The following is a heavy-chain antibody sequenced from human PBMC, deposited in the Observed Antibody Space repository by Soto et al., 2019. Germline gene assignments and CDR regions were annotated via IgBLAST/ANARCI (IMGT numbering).Heavy chain of an antibody. Sequence: EVQLVESGGGLVQPGGSLRLSCAASGFTFSDPYMDWVRQAPGKGLEWVGRTRNKANSYTTEYAASVKGRFTISRDDSKSSLYLQMNSLKTEDTAVYYCARVALGSCGGTSCRRLFDLWGRGTLVTVSS. CDR1: GFTFSDPY. V-gene: IGHV3-72*01. D-gene: IGHD2-2*01. J-gene: IGHJ2*01. CDR2: TRNKANSYTT. CDR3: ARVALGSCGGTSCRRLFDL.